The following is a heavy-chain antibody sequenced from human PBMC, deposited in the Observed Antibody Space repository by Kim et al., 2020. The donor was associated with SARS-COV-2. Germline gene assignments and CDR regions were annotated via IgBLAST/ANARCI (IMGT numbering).Heavy chain of an antibody. D-gene: IGHD3-10*01. V-gene: IGHV3-72*01. J-gene: IGHJ1*01. CDR3: TRGGSGSSKEYCQF. Sequence: GGSLRLSCEASGFTFSDYYMDWVRQAPGKGLEWVGRSRDKTNRYTTEYAASGRGRFIIQRDDSRNSLYLQMNSLKPEDTAVYYCTRGGSGSSKEYCQFWGQGTLASVS. CDR1: GFTFSDYY. CDR2: SRDKTNRYTT.